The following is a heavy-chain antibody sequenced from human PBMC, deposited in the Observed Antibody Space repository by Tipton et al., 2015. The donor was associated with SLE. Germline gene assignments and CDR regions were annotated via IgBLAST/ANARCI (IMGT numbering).Heavy chain of an antibody. V-gene: IGHV4-59*01. Sequence: TLSLTCTVSGGSISSYYWSWIRRPPGKGLEWIGYIYYSGSTNYNPSLKSRVTISVDTSKNQFSLKLSSVTAADTAVYYCARGRGYSGYDGDYWGQGTLVTVSS. J-gene: IGHJ4*02. CDR3: ARGRGYSGYDGDY. CDR2: IYYSGST. CDR1: GGSISSYY. D-gene: IGHD5-12*01.